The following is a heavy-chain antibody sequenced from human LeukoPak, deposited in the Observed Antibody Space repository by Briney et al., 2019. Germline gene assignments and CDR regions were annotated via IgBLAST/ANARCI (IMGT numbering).Heavy chain of an antibody. J-gene: IGHJ4*02. CDR2: INQDGSEK. CDR3: ARAVGKSEGY. Sequence: GGPLRLSCAASGFTFSSYWMHWVRQAPGKGLEWVANINQDGSEKYYVDSVKGRFTTSRDNAKNSLYLQMNSLRAEDTAVYHCARAVGKSEGYWGQGTLVTVSS. D-gene: IGHD6-13*01. V-gene: IGHV3-7*01. CDR1: GFTFSSYW.